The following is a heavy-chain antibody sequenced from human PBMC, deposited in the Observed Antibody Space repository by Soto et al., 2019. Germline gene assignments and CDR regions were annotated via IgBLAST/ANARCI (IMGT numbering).Heavy chain of an antibody. Sequence: ASVKVSCKASGYTFTGYYMHWVRQAPGQGLEWMGWINPNSGGTNYAQKFQGWVTMTRDTSISTAYMELSRLRSDDTAVYYCAREGPPRPSPRYYYGMDVWGQGTTVTVYS. CDR1: GYTFTGYY. V-gene: IGHV1-2*04. J-gene: IGHJ6*02. CDR3: AREGPPRPSPRYYYGMDV. CDR2: INPNSGGT.